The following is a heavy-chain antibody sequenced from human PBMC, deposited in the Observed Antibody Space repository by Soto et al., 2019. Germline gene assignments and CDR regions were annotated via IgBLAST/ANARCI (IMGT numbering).Heavy chain of an antibody. Sequence: QITLKESGPTLVKPTQTLTLTCTFSGFSLSTSGVGVGWIRQPPGKALEWLALIYWDDDKRYSPSVNSRLTITKVTFKNQVVLTMTTMDPVDTATYYCAHSLYDYVWGTNWFDPWGQGTLVTVSS. CDR2: IYWDDDK. D-gene: IGHD3-16*01. CDR1: GFSLSTSGVG. CDR3: AHSLYDYVWGTNWFDP. J-gene: IGHJ5*02. V-gene: IGHV2-5*02.